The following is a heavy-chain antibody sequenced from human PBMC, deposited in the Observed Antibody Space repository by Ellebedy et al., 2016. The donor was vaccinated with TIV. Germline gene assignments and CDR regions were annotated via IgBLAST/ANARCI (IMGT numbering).Heavy chain of an antibody. CDR3: VRDCGDWPRTAVPDE. D-gene: IGHD1-14*01. J-gene: IGHJ4*02. CDR2: ISKSGEEK. V-gene: IGHV3-21*01. Sequence: GESLKISXEASGYLFRGYIINWVRQAPGKGLEWVSFISKSGEEKYYAESVKGRFTISRDNANDMLYLQMDSLRVEDSGLYYCVRDCGDWPRTAVPDEWGQGTLVTVSS. CDR1: GYLFRGYI.